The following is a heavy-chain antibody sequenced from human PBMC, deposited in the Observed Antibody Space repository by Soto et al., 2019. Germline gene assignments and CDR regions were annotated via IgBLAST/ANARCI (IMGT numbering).Heavy chain of an antibody. CDR3: ARLQAAAGDNDLTFDY. CDR1: GYSFTSYW. CDR2: IDHSDSYT. Sequence: EVQLVQSGAEVKKPGESLRISCNGSGYSFTSYWISWVRQMPGKGLEWRGRIDHSDSYTNYSPSFQGHVTISADKSIRTASLQWSSLKASDSAMYYCARLQAAAGDNDLTFDYWGQGTLVTVSS. D-gene: IGHD6-13*01. V-gene: IGHV5-10-1*01. J-gene: IGHJ4*02.